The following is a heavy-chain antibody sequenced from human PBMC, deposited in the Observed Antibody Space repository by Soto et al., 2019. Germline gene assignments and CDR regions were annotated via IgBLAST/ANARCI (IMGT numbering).Heavy chain of an antibody. J-gene: IGHJ4*02. Sequence: GGSLRLSCAASGFTSTSYTMNWVRQAPGKGLEWVSSISSSSDYIYYADSMKGRVAISRDNAKNSLFLDMNSLTGEDTAVYYCARARVYATGPLDFWGQGTLVTVSS. CDR1: GFTSTSYT. CDR2: ISSSSDYI. V-gene: IGHV3-21*06. D-gene: IGHD6-13*01. CDR3: ARARVYATGPLDF.